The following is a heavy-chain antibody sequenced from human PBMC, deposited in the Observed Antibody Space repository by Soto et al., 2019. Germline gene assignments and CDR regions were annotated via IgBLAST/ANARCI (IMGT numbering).Heavy chain of an antibody. CDR2: ISYDGSNK. J-gene: IGHJ4*02. CDR3: AKDRVQSGLGEVDY. D-gene: IGHD3-16*01. V-gene: IGHV3-30*18. CDR1: GFTFSTNG. Sequence: QVQLVESGGDVVQPGRSLRLSCAGSGFTFSTNGMHCVRQAPGKGLEWVAVISYDGSNKYYADSVKGRLTISRDNSKNTLYLQMNSLRAEDTAVYYCAKDRVQSGLGEVDYWGQGTLVTVSS.